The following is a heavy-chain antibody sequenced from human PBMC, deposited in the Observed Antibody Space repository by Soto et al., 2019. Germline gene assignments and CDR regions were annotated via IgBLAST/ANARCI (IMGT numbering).Heavy chain of an antibody. CDR3: AKDVLRFLEWLAFYGMDV. V-gene: IGHV3-13*04. D-gene: IGHD3-3*01. CDR2: IGTAGDT. Sequence: QPGGSLRLSCAASGFTFSRYDMHWVRQATGKGLEWVSAIGTAGDTYYPGSVKGRFTISRDNSKNTLYLQMNSLRAEDTAVYYCAKDVLRFLEWLAFYGMDVWGQGTTVTVSS. CDR1: GFTFSRYD. J-gene: IGHJ6*02.